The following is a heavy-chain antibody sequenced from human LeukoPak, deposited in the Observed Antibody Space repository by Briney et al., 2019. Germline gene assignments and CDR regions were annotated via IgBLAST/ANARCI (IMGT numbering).Heavy chain of an antibody. CDR2: IYSDGRT. Sequence: PGGSLRLSCAASGFTVGNKYMTWVRQAPGKGLEWVSLIYSDGRTYYADSVKGRCTISRDNSKNTLYLQMNSLRVEDTAVYYCARGLFLSGYLDAFDIWGQGTVVTVSS. V-gene: IGHV3-53*01. CDR3: ARGLFLSGYLDAFDI. J-gene: IGHJ3*02. CDR1: GFTVGNKY. D-gene: IGHD3-22*01.